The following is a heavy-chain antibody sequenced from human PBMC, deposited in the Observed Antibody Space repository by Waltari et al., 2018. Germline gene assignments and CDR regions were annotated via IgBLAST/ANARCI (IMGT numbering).Heavy chain of an antibody. J-gene: IGHJ5*02. CDR3: TRLPGYSGYVS. Sequence: EVQLVESGGGLVQPGGSLKLSCAASGFTFSGSAMPWVRQASGKGLEWVGRIRSKANSYATAYAASVKGRFTISRDDSKNTAYLQMNSLKTEDTAVYYCTRLPGYSGYVSWGQGTLVTVSS. D-gene: IGHD5-12*01. V-gene: IGHV3-73*01. CDR1: GFTFSGSA. CDR2: IRSKANSYAT.